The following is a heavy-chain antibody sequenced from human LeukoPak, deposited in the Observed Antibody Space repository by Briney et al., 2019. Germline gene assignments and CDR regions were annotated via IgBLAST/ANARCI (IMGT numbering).Heavy chain of an antibody. CDR1: GYTFTNFG. CDR3: ARVLVVRGVILDAFDI. J-gene: IGHJ3*02. CDR2: INTNTGNP. V-gene: IGHV7-4-1*02. Sequence: ASMKVSCKASGYTFTNFGFTWVRQAPGQGLEWMGWINTNTGNPTYAQGFTGRFVFSLDTSVSTAYLQISSLKAEDTAVYYCARVLVVRGVILDAFDIWGQGTMVTVSS. D-gene: IGHD3-10*01.